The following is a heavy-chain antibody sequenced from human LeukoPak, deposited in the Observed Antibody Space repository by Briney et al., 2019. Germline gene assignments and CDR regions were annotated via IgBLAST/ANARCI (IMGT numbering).Heavy chain of an antibody. D-gene: IGHD4-17*01. CDR2: IYYSGST. Sequence: SETLSLTCTVSGGSIRSYYWSWIRQPRGKGLEWIGYIYYSGSTNYNPSLKSRVSISVDTSKNQFSLKLSSVTAADTAVYYCARTGSTVTMLYPFDHWGQGTLVTVSS. CDR3: ARTGSTVTMLYPFDH. J-gene: IGHJ4*02. V-gene: IGHV4-59*01. CDR1: GGSIRSYY.